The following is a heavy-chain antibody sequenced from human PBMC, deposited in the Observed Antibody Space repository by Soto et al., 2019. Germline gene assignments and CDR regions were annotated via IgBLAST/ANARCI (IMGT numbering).Heavy chain of an antibody. J-gene: IGHJ4*02. D-gene: IGHD2-8*01. CDR2: INHSGST. CDR3: AQTSTGYCTNGVCYIDDY. Sequence: PSETLSLTCAVYGGSFSGYYWSWIRQPPGKGLEWIGEINHSGSTNYNPSLKSRVTISVDTSKSQFSLKLSSVTAADTAVHYCAQTSTGYCTNGVCYIDDYWGQGTLVTVS. V-gene: IGHV4-34*01. CDR1: GGSFSGYY.